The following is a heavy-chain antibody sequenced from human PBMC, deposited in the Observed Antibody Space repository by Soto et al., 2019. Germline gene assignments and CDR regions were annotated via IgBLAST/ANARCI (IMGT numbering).Heavy chain of an antibody. CDR2: ISGSGSTT. V-gene: IGHV3-23*01. Sequence: DVQLLESGGGLVQPGGSLRLSCAASGITFSNYAMTWVRQAPGKGLEWVSVISGSGSTTYYADSVKGRFTISRDNSKNTLYLQMTSRRAEDTAVYYGAKDINTIFGVIDAFEFWGQGTVFTFSS. CDR3: AKDINTIFGVIDAFEF. J-gene: IGHJ3*01. CDR1: GITFSNYA. D-gene: IGHD3-3*01.